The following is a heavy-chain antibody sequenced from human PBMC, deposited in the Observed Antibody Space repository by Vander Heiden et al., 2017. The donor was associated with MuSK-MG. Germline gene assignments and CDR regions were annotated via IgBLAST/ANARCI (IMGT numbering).Heavy chain of an antibody. D-gene: IGHD3-10*01. Sequence: QLQLQESGPGLVKPSETLSLTCAVSGGSIDSSGYYWGWIRQSPGKGLDWIGTIYYRGSTYYSPSLKKRVSISVDTSKNQFSLELSSVTAAETDVYYCATPRDGRNGPSSYWYFEIWGRGTLVTVS. CDR1: GGSIDSSGYY. J-gene: IGHJ2*01. V-gene: IGHV4-39*01. CDR3: ATPRDGRNGPSSYWYFEI. CDR2: IYYRGST.